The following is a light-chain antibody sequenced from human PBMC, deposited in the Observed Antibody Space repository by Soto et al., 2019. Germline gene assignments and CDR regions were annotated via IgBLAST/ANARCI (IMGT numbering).Light chain of an antibody. Sequence: EIVMTQSPATLSVSPGERATLSCRASQSVSSNLAWYQQKPGQAPRLLIYGASTRATCIPARFSGSGSGTEFTLTISRLQSEAFAGYYCHQYNNCPSITFGGGTTVEI. CDR2: GAS. V-gene: IGKV3-15*01. CDR3: HQYNNCPSIT. J-gene: IGKJ4*01. CDR1: QSVSSN.